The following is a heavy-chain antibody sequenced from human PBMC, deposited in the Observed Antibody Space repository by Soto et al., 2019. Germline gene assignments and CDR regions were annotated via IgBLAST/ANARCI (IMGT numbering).Heavy chain of an antibody. V-gene: IGHV3-48*02. Sequence: EVQLVESGGGLVQPGGSLRLSCAASGFTLNGYAMNWVRQAPGKGLEWVSYISSSSANIHYADSVKGRFTISRDNAKNSLYLQMNSLRDEDTAVYYCARDRSYGSSWYHHFDFWGQGTLVTVSS. CDR1: GFTLNGYA. J-gene: IGHJ4*02. D-gene: IGHD6-13*01. CDR3: ARDRSYGSSWYHHFDF. CDR2: ISSSSANI.